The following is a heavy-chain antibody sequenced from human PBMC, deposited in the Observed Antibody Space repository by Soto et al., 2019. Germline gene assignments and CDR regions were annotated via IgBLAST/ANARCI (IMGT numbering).Heavy chain of an antibody. D-gene: IGHD4-17*01. CDR2: IYYSGST. V-gene: IGHV4-59*01. Sequence: SETLSLTCTVSGGSISSYYWSWIRQPPGKGLEWIGYIYYSGSTNYNPSLKSRVTISVDTSKNQFSLKLSSVTAADTAVYYSARHLLDDHGDHGYMDFWGTRTTVTVSS. CDR3: ARHLLDDHGDHGYMDF. J-gene: IGHJ6*03. CDR1: GGSISSYY.